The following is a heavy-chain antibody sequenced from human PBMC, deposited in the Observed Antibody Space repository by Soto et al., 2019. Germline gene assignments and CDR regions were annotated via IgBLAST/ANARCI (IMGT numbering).Heavy chain of an antibody. V-gene: IGHV6-1*01. CDR1: GDSVSSNSAA. CDR3: ARVVYSSSKRFLARWFDP. Sequence: SQTLSLTCAISGDSVSSNSAAWNWIRLSPSRGLEWLGKTYYRSKWYNDYALSVKSRITINPDTSKNQFSLKLNSVTAADTAVYYCARVVYSSSKRFLARWFDPWGQGTLVTVSS. J-gene: IGHJ5*02. D-gene: IGHD6-6*01. CDR2: TYYRSKWYN.